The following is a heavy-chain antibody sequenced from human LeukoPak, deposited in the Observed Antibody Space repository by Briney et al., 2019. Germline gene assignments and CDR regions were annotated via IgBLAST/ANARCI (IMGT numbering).Heavy chain of an antibody. CDR1: GCTFSSYA. CDR2: IIPIFGTA. J-gene: IGHJ4*02. V-gene: IGHV1-69*05. D-gene: IGHD2-2*01. CDR3: ARGGEEEYQLLPFDY. Sequence: SVKVSCKASGCTFSSYAISWVRQAPGQGLEWMGRIIPIFGTANYAQKFQGRVTITTDESTSTAYMELSSLRSEDTAVYYCARGGEEEYQLLPFDYWGQGTLVTVSS.